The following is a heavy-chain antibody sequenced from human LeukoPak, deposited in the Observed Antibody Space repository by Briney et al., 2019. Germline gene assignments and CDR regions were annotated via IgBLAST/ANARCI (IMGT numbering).Heavy chain of an antibody. CDR1: GFTFSSYG. J-gene: IGHJ6*03. D-gene: IGHD3-10*02. CDR2: ISGSGGST. Sequence: GGSLRLSCAASGFTFSSYGMSWVRQAPGKGLEWVSAISGSGGSTYYADSVKGRFTISRDNSKNTLYLQMNSLRAEDTAVYYCAKDSGYYYVYYYYYMDVWGKGTTATISS. V-gene: IGHV3-23*01. CDR3: AKDSGYYYVYYYYYMDV.